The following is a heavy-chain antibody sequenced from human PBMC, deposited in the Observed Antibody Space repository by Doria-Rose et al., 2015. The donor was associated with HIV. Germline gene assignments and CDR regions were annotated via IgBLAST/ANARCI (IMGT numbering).Heavy chain of an antibody. CDR2: IFYTGST. CDR1: GGSVSHYY. CDR3: ARVLSGTYDY. V-gene: IGHV4-59*02. Sequence: VQLLESGPGLVKPSETLSLTCSVSGGSVSHYYSSWIRQLPGNGLEYIGDIFYTGSTNYSPSLKSRVSISIDTSKNKFSLRLSSVTAADTAVYYCARVLSGTYDYWGQGTLVTVSS. J-gene: IGHJ4*02. D-gene: IGHD1-26*01.